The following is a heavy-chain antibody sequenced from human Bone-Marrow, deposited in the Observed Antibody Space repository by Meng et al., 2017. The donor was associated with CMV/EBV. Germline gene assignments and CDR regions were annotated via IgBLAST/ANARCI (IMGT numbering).Heavy chain of an antibody. CDR2: IYHSGST. J-gene: IGHJ4*02. D-gene: IGHD6-6*01. Sequence: GSLRLSCTVSGYSISSGYYWGWIRQPPGKGLEWIGSIYHSGSTYYNPSLKSRVTISVDTSKNQFSLKLSSVTAADTAVYYCARLKYSSSEAFSWGQGTLVTVSS. CDR3: ARLKYSSSEAFS. V-gene: IGHV4-38-2*02. CDR1: GYSISSGYY.